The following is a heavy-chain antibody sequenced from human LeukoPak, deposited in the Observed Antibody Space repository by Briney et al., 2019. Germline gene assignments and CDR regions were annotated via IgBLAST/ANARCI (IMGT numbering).Heavy chain of an antibody. J-gene: IGHJ4*02. D-gene: IGHD4-23*01. Sequence: SETLSLTCTVSGGSISSSSYYWGWVRQPPGKGPEWIGTVYYSGTTYYNPSLKSRVTVSVDTSKNQFSLRLSSVTAADTAVYFCARYVVTRGYSFDYWGQGTLVTVSS. CDR3: ARYVVTRGYSFDY. CDR2: VYYSGTT. V-gene: IGHV4-39*01. CDR1: GGSISSSSYY.